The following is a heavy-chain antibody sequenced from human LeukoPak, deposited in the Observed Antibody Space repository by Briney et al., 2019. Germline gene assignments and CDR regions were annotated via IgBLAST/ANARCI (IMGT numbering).Heavy chain of an antibody. CDR3: ARGIWYYYDSSGYYRYYFDY. CDR2: MNPNSGNT. Sequence: ASVKVSCKASGCTFTSYDINWVRQATGQGLEWMGWMNPNSGNTGYAQKFQGRVTMTRNTSISTAYMELSSLRSEDTAVYYCARGIWYYYDSSGYYRYYFDYWGQGTLVTVSS. V-gene: IGHV1-8*01. D-gene: IGHD3-22*01. J-gene: IGHJ4*02. CDR1: GCTFTSYD.